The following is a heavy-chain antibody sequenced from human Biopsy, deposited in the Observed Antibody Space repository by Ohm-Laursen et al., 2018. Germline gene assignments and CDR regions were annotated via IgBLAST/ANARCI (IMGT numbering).Heavy chain of an antibody. J-gene: IGHJ5*02. V-gene: IGHV1-2*02. Sequence: GASVKASCKASGYTFTGYHVHWVRQAPGQGLEWMGWINAKTGDTNYAQKFQGRVTMTRDTSISTAYVGLSSLRSDDTAVYYCTRGGYYYDSLAYYYWFDPWGQGTLVTVSS. D-gene: IGHD3-22*01. CDR2: INAKTGDT. CDR1: GYTFTGYH. CDR3: TRGGYYYDSLAYYYWFDP.